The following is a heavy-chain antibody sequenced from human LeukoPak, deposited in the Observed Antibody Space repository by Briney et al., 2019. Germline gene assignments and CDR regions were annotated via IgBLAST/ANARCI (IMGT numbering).Heavy chain of an antibody. V-gene: IGHV3-64*01. CDR3: AREAAAASVDY. CDR2: ISSNGGAT. J-gene: IGHJ4*02. CDR1: GFTFSSYA. D-gene: IGHD6-13*01. Sequence: GGSLRLSCAASGFTFSSYAMHWVRQAPGKGLEYVSAISSNGGATYYANSVKGRFTISRDNSKNTLYLQMGSLRAEDMAVYYCAREAAAASVDYWGQGTLVTLSS.